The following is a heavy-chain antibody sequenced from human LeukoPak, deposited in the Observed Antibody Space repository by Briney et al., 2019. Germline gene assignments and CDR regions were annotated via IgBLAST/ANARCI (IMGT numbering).Heavy chain of an antibody. CDR3: ARVSDYYGSGSYPNWFDP. J-gene: IGHJ5*02. D-gene: IGHD3-10*01. Sequence: GGSLRLSCAASGFTFSSYSMNWVRQAPGKGLECVSSISISSSYIYYADSVKGRFTISRDNSKNSLYLQMNSLTAADTAVYYCARVSDYYGSGSYPNWFDPWGQGTLVTVSS. V-gene: IGHV3-21*01. CDR2: ISISSSYI. CDR1: GFTFSSYS.